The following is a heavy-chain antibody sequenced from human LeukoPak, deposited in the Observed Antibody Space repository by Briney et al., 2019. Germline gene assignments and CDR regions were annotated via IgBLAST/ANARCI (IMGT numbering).Heavy chain of an antibody. V-gene: IGHV3-23*01. CDR2: ISDSGGHT. CDR3: VRRSSWYGYFDY. Sequence: GGSLRLSCAASGFTFNDYAMSWVRQAPGAGLEGVSTISDSGGHTYYADSVKGRFTISRDNSKNTLSLQMNSLRADDTAVYYCVRRSSWYGYFDYWGQGTLVPVSS. D-gene: IGHD6-13*01. J-gene: IGHJ4*02. CDR1: GFTFNDYA.